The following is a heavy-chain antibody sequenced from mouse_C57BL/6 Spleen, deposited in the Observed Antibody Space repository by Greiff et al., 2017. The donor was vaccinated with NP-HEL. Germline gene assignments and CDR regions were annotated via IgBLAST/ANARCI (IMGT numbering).Heavy chain of an antibody. CDR1: GYTFTTYP. D-gene: IGHD1-1*01. CDR3: AKRGYGSAFGY. CDR2: FHPDNDDT. J-gene: IGHJ2*01. V-gene: IGHV1-47*01. Sequence: VKLMESGAELVKPGASVKMSCKASGYTFTTYPIEWMKQNHGKSLEWIGNFHPDNDDTKYNEKFKGKATLTVEKSSSTVYLELSRLTSDDSAVYYCAKRGYGSAFGYWGQGTTLTVSS.